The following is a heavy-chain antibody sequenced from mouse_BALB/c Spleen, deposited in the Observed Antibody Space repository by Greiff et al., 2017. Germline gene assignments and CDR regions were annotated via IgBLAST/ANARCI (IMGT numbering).Heavy chain of an antibody. Sequence: EVMLVESGGGLVKPGGSLKLSCAASGFTFSSYAMSWVRQTPEKRLEWVASISSGGSTYYPDSVKGRFTISRDNARNILYLQMSSLRSEDTAMYYCATDYDDGAWFAYWGQGTLVTVSA. J-gene: IGHJ3*01. CDR2: ISSGGST. CDR1: GFTFSSYA. V-gene: IGHV5-6-5*01. D-gene: IGHD2-4*01. CDR3: ATDYDDGAWFAY.